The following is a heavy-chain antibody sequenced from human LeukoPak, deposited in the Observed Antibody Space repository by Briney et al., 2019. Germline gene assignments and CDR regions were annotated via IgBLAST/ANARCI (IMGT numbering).Heavy chain of an antibody. V-gene: IGHV1-69*13. CDR2: IIPIFGTA. J-gene: IGHJ6*03. D-gene: IGHD3-10*01. Sequence: EASVKVSCKASGGTFSSYAISWVRQAPGQGLEWMGGIIPIFGTANYAQKFQGRVTITADESTSTAYMELSSLRSEDTAVYYCARSGFGESLDYYMDVWGKGTMVTISS. CDR1: GGTFSSYA. CDR3: ARSGFGESLDYYMDV.